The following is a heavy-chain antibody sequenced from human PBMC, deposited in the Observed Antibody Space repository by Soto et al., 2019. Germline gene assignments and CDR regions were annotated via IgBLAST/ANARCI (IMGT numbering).Heavy chain of an antibody. CDR3: TRDGRGLGRLSLFEY. CDR2: IYSGETT. V-gene: IGHV3-53*01. D-gene: IGHD2-21*02. Sequence: GGSLRLSCAASRINVNSDYMNWVRQTPGKGLEWVASIYSGETTYYADSVRGRFTISSDKSKNTLYFQLSSLRIEDTAVYYCTRDGRGLGRLSLFEYWGQGVLVTVSS. CDR1: RINVNSDY. J-gene: IGHJ4*02.